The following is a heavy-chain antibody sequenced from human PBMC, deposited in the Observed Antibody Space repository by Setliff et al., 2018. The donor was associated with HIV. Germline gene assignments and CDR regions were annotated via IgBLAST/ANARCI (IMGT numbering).Heavy chain of an antibody. CDR3: AREFVALGNHFDK. CDR2: ISYDGSNK. J-gene: IGHJ4*02. CDR1: GFTFSSYA. V-gene: IGHV3-30*04. Sequence: GGSLRLSCAASGFTFSSYAMHWVRQAPGKGLEWVAVISYDGSNKYYADSVKGRFTISRDNSKNTLYLQMNSLRADDTALYYCAREFVALGNHFDKWGQGTLVTVSS.